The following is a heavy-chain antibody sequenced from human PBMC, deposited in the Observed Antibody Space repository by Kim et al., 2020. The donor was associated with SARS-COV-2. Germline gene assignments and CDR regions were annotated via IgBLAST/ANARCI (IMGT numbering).Heavy chain of an antibody. V-gene: IGHV4-34*01. J-gene: IGHJ4*02. D-gene: IGHD6-19*01. CDR3: ARVRRIAVAGTGFDY. Sequence: PSLKSRVTLSVDTSKNQFSLKLSSVTAADTAVYYCARVRRIAVAGTGFDYWGQGTLVTVSS.